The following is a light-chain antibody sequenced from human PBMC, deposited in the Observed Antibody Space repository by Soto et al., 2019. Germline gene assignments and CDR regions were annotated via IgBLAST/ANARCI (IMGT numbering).Light chain of an antibody. CDR1: SSDIGGYKY. CDR2: DVN. CDR3: CSYTSSTSLI. Sequence: QSALTQPASVSGAPGQSITISCTGTSSDIGGYKYVSWYQQHPGKVPKHLIYDVNNRPSGVSDRFSGSKSGNTASLNISGLQAEDEAEYYCCSYTSSTSLIFGGGTKLTVL. J-gene: IGLJ2*01. V-gene: IGLV2-14*03.